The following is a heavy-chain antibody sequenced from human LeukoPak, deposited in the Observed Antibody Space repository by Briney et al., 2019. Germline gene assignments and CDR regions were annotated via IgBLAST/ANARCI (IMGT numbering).Heavy chain of an antibody. D-gene: IGHD3-22*01. Sequence: ASVKVSCKASGYTLTAYYLHWMRQAPGQGLEWMGRINPNSGGPTYAQKFQGRVTMTRDTSIGTAYMELSSLRSDDTAVYYCARPHYESSGLYVDAFDIWGQGTMVTVSS. CDR3: ARPHYESSGLYVDAFDI. CDR2: INPNSGGP. V-gene: IGHV1-2*06. J-gene: IGHJ3*02. CDR1: GYTLTAYY.